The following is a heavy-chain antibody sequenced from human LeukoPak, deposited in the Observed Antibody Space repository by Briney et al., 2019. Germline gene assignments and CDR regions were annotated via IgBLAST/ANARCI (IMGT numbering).Heavy chain of an antibody. CDR3: AREQQLVGFDP. D-gene: IGHD6-13*01. V-gene: IGHV1-46*01. Sequence: ASVKVSCKASGYTFTSYYMHWVRQAPGQGLEWMGIINPSGGSTSYAQKFQGRVTMTRDTSTNTVYMELSSLRSEDTAVYYCAREQQLVGFDPWGQGTLVTVSS. CDR1: GYTFTSYY. J-gene: IGHJ5*02. CDR2: INPSGGST.